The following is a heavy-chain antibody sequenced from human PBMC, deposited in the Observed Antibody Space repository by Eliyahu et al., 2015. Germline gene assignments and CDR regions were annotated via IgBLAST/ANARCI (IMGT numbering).Heavy chain of an antibody. Sequence: EVQLVESGGGLVQPGGSLXLSCPASGFTFSAHYMXWVRQAPGKGLEWGAHXRSKATSYTTEXAASVKGRFTISRDDSXNXLYLQMNXLKTDDXAVYYCVRDAGGMDVWGQGTTVTVSS. V-gene: IGHV3-72*01. CDR2: XRSKATSYTT. CDR3: VRDAGGMDV. CDR1: GFTFSAHY. D-gene: IGHD6-13*01. J-gene: IGHJ6*02.